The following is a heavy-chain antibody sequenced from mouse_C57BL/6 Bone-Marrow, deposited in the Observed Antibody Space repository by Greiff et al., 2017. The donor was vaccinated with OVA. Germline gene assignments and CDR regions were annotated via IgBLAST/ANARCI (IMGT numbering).Heavy chain of an antibody. CDR2: IWSGGST. D-gene: IGHD4-1*02. V-gene: IGHV2-2*01. CDR3: ARNQLGQEDYFDY. J-gene: IGHJ2*01. CDR1: GFSLTSYG. Sequence: VQRVESGPGLVQPSQSLSITCTVSGFSLTSYGVHWVRQSPGKGLEWLGVIWSGGSTDYNAAFISRLSISKDNSKSQVFFKMNSLQADDTAIYYCARNQLGQEDYFDYWGQGTTLTDSS.